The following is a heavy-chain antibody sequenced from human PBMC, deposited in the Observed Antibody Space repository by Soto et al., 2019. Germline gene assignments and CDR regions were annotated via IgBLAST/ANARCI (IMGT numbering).Heavy chain of an antibody. J-gene: IGHJ3*02. CDR1: GGTFSRYA. V-gene: IGHV1-69*13. CDR3: ARGAVAGIFLSAFDI. Sequence: SVKVSCKASGGTFSRYAIIWVRQAPGQGLEWMGGIIPIFGTANYAQKFQGRVTITADESTSTAYMELSSLRSEDTAVYYCARGAVAGIFLSAFDIWGQGTMVTVSS. D-gene: IGHD6-19*01. CDR2: IIPIFGTA.